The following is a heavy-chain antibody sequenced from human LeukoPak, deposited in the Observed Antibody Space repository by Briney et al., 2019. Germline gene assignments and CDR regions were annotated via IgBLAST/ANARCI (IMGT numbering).Heavy chain of an antibody. CDR2: ISDGGGIT. J-gene: IGHJ3*02. V-gene: IGHV3-23*01. CDR3: AKAITLTTRGAFHI. CDR1: GFAFNSYA. D-gene: IGHD1-20*01. Sequence: GGSLRLSCAASGFAFNSYAMSWVRQAPGKGLDSVSSISDGGGITYYADSVKGRFTISRDNSRNTVYLQMNSLRAEDTALYYCAKAITLTTRGAFHIWGQGTMVTVSS.